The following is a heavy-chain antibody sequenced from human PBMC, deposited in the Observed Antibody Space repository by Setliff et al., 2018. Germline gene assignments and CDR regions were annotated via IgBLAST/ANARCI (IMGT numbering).Heavy chain of an antibody. Sequence: GGSLRLSCAASGFTFRSYWMSWVRQAPGRGLEWVAKIKKDGSIKYYLDSVRGRFTISRDSAENSLTLQMNSLRVEDTAVYYCSRDLQGSGDYVVDYWGQGTLVTVSS. CDR1: GFTFRSYW. CDR2: IKKDGSIK. CDR3: SRDLQGSGDYVVDY. J-gene: IGHJ4*02. V-gene: IGHV3-7*01. D-gene: IGHD4-17*01.